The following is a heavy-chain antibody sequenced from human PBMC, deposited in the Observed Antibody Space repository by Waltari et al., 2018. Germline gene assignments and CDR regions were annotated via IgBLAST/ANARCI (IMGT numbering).Heavy chain of an antibody. D-gene: IGHD2-21*02. Sequence: QEPLLESVGGLVQPGGSLRLACAASELSFRSYGMHWVRQAPGKGLAWVASISYDGTNKYYADSVQGRFTISRDNSKNSLYLQMSSLTAEDTAVYFCAKEHGDDSGDYWGQGPLVTVSS. CDR3: AKEHGDDSGDY. V-gene: IGHV3-30*18. CDR2: ISYDGTNK. J-gene: IGHJ4*02. CDR1: ELSFRSYG.